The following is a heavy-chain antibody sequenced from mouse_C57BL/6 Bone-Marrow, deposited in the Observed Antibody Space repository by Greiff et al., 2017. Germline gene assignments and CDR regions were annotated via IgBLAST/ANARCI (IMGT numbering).Heavy chain of an antibody. CDR1: GYTFTDYY. CDR2: IYPGSGNT. CDR3: DGFYYAMDY. J-gene: IGHJ4*01. V-gene: IGHV1-76*01. Sequence: VQLQQSGAELVRPGASVKLSCKASGYTFTDYYINWVKQRPGQGLEWIARIYPGSGNTYYNEKFKGKATLTAEKSSSTAYMQLSSLTSEDSAAGDYDGFYYAMDYWGQGTSVTVSS. D-gene: IGHD2-4*01.